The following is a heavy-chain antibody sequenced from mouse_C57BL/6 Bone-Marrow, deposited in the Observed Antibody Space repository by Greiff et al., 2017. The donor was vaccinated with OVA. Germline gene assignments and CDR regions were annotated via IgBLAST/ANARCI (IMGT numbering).Heavy chain of an antibody. Sequence: QVQLKQSGAELVRPGASVTLSCKASGYTFTDYEMHWVKQTPVHGLEWIGAIDPETGGTAYNQKFKGKAILTADKSSSTAYMELRSLTSEDSAVYYCTRMGAQAFAYWGQGTLVTVSA. CDR1: GYTFTDYE. D-gene: IGHD3-2*02. J-gene: IGHJ3*01. CDR3: TRMGAQAFAY. CDR2: IDPETGGT. V-gene: IGHV1-15*01.